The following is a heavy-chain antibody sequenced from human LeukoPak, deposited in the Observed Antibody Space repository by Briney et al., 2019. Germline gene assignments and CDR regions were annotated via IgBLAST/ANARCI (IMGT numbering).Heavy chain of an antibody. D-gene: IGHD1-1*01. CDR3: AKDLEY. J-gene: IGHJ4*02. Sequence: GGSLRLSCAASGFTFSSYWMHWVRQAPGKGLEWVAVISYDGSNKYYADSVKGRFTISRDNSKNTLYLQMNSLRAEDTAVYYCAKDLEYWGQGTLVTVSS. CDR1: GFTFSSYW. CDR2: ISYDGSNK. V-gene: IGHV3-30*18.